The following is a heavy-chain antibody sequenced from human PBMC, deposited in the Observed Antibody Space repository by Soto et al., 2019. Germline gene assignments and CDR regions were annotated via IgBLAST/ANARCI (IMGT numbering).Heavy chain of an antibody. CDR3: ARGGISHWAYFYYMDV. J-gene: IGHJ6*03. CDR2: INHLGSI. Sequence: SETLSLTCVVSGRSVSDYCWSWIRQPPGMALEWIGEINHLGSINYNPSLKSRVTMSADTSKNQFSLTLNSVTAADTATYYCARGGISHWAYFYYMDVWDRGTTVTVSS. V-gene: IGHV4-34*01. D-gene: IGHD2-21*01. CDR1: GRSVSDYC.